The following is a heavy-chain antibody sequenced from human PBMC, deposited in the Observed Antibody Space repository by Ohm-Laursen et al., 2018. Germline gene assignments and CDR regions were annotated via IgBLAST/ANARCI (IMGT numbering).Heavy chain of an antibody. D-gene: IGHD3-16*01. CDR3: ARDRDDYVWGSYGHYGMDV. J-gene: IGHJ6*02. CDR2: IYTSGST. Sequence: SDTLSLTCTVSGDSISSYYWSWIRQPAGKGLEWIGRIYTSGSTNYNPSLKSRVTMSVDTSKNQFSLKLSSVTAADTAVYYCARDRDDYVWGSYGHYGMDVWGQGTTVTVSS. V-gene: IGHV4-4*07. CDR1: GDSISSYY.